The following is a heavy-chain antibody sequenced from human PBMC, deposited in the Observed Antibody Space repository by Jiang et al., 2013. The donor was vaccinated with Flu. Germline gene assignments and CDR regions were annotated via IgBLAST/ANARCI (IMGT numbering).Heavy chain of an antibody. V-gene: IGHV2-5*02. J-gene: IGHJ4*02. D-gene: IGHD6-6*01. CDR3: AHRRSIAARPHYFDY. CDR2: IYWDDDK. CDR1: GFSLSTSGVG. Sequence: KPTQTLTLTCTFSGFSLSTSGVGVGWIRQPPGKALEWLALIYWDDDKRYSPSLKSRLTITKDTSKNQVVLTMTNMDPVDTATPYYCAHRRSIAARPHYFDYWGQGTLVTVSS.